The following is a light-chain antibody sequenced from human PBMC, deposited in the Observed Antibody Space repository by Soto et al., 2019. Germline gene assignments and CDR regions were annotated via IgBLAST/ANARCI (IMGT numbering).Light chain of an antibody. CDR1: QSVSSN. Sequence: EIEMTQSPSTLSASPGERATISCRASQSVSSNLAWYQQKPGQAPRLLIYAASTRATGIPPRFSGSGSGTEVTLTISSLLPEDFVVSYCQLYNNSSPLTFGGGTKVEIK. CDR3: QLYNNSSPLT. V-gene: IGKV3-15*01. CDR2: AAS. J-gene: IGKJ4*01.